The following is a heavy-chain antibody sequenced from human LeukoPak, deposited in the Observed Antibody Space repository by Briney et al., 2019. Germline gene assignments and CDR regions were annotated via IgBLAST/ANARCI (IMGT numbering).Heavy chain of an antibody. J-gene: IGHJ6*03. V-gene: IGHV1-18*01. CDR1: GYTFTTYN. D-gene: IGHD2-15*01. CDR2: ISGYNGNT. CDR3: ARAGWPPGKEVYYYYTDV. Sequence: ASVKVSCKASGYTFTTYNINWVRQAPGQGLEWMGWISGYNGNTNYAQKLQGRVTMTTDTSTSTAYMELRSLRSDDTAVYYCARAGWPPGKEVYYYYTDVWGKGTTVTVSS.